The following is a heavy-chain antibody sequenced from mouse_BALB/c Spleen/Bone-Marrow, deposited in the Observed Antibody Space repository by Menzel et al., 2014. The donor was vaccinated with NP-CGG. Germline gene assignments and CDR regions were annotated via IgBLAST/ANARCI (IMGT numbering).Heavy chain of an antibody. V-gene: IGHV1-7*01. CDR3: ARDY. CDR2: INPSTGYA. Sequence: VKLQESGPELAKPGASVKMSCKASAYTFTDTWIHWIKQRPGQGLEWIGYINPSTGYAEYNQNFKDKATLTVDKSSSTAYMQLSSLTSEDSAVYYCARDYWGQGTTLTVSS. J-gene: IGHJ2*01. CDR1: AYTFTDTW.